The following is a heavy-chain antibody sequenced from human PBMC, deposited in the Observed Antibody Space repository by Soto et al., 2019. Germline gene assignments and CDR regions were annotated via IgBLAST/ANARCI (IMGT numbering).Heavy chain of an antibody. D-gene: IGHD5-12*01. CDR1: GFTFNNYA. CDR2: ITANGGQT. Sequence: GGSLRLSCLASGFTFNNYASTCVRQAPGKGLEWVSAITANGGQTFYADSVRGRFAISRDNFKNTLFLQMNSLRAEDTALSYCFVVGTRTAYDGWGKGKMVTVS. J-gene: IGHJ3*01. V-gene: IGHV3-23*01. CDR3: FVVGTRTAYDG.